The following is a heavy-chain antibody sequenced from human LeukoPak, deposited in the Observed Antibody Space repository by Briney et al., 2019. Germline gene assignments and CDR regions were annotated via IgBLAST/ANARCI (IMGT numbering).Heavy chain of an antibody. Sequence: RGSLRLSCAASGFTFSSYWMSWVRQAPGEGLEWVAKINQDGTEKAYVDSVRGRFTISRDNAKNSLFLQMNSLRAEDTAVYYCARGPLIAAAGTWWGQGTLVTVSS. CDR3: ARGPLIAAAGTW. CDR1: GFTFSSYW. J-gene: IGHJ4*02. CDR2: INQDGTEK. V-gene: IGHV3-7*03. D-gene: IGHD6-13*01.